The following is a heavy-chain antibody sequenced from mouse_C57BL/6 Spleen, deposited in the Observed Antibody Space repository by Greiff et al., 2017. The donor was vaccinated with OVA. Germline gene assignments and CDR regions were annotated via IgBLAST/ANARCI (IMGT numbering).Heavy chain of an antibody. V-gene: IGHV5-4*01. CDR2: ISDGGSYT. Sequence: EVHLVESGGGLVKPGGSLKLSCAASGFTFSSYAMSWVRQTPEKRLEWVATISDGGSYTYYPDNVKGRFTISRDNAKNNLYLQMSHLKSEDTAMYYCARDLKLGPFDYWGQGTTLTVSS. CDR1: GFTFSSYA. D-gene: IGHD4-1*01. J-gene: IGHJ2*01. CDR3: ARDLKLGPFDY.